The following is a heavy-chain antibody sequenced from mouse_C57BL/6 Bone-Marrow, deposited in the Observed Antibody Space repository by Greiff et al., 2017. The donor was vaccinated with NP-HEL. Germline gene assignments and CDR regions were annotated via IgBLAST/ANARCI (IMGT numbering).Heavy chain of an antibody. CDR2: IDPENGDT. V-gene: IGHV14-4*01. CDR3: TPIYYGNDYFDY. CDR1: GFKIKDDY. D-gene: IGHD2-1*01. Sequence: EVKLVESGAELVRPGASVKLSCTASGFKIKDDYMHWVKQRPEQGLEWIGWIDPENGDTEYASKFQGKATITADTSSNTAYLQLSSLTSEDTAVYYCTPIYYGNDYFDYWGQGTTLTVSS. J-gene: IGHJ2*01.